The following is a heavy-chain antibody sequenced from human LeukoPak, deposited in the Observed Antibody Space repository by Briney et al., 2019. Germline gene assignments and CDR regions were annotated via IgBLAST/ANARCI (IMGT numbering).Heavy chain of an antibody. V-gene: IGHV4-38-2*02. CDR1: GGSISSYS. J-gene: IGHJ4*02. Sequence: SETLSLTCTVSGGSISSYSWSWIRQPPGKGLEWIGSIYHSGSTYYNPSLKSRVTISVDTSKNQFSLKLSSVTAADTAVYYCARATQMWWFPSAYYFDYWGQGTLVTVSS. CDR3: ARATQMWWFPSAYYFDY. D-gene: IGHD2-21*01. CDR2: IYHSGST.